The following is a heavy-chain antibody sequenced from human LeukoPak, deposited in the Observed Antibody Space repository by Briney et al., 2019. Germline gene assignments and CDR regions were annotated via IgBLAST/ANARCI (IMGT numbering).Heavy chain of an antibody. V-gene: IGHV1-18*01. J-gene: IGHJ4*02. CDR3: ARGYDYGDYVGDFDY. Sequence: ASVKVSCKASGYTFTSYPISWVRQAPGRRLEWMGWISVYNSKTKYAQNVQGRVTMTTDRSTSTAYMELRSLRSDDTAVYYCARGYDYGDYVGDFDYWGQGTLVTVSS. CDR2: ISVYNSKT. D-gene: IGHD4-17*01. CDR1: GYTFTSYP.